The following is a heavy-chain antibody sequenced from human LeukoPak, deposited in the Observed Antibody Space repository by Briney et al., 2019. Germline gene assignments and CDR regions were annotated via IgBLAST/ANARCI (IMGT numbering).Heavy chain of an antibody. Sequence: GGSLRLSCAASGFTFSSYSMNWVRQAPGKGLEWVSSISSSSSYIYYADSVKGRFTISRDNAKNSLYLQMNSLRAEDTAVYYCASVRTDSGSYDFDYWGQGTLVTVSS. CDR3: ASVRTDSGSYDFDY. CDR2: ISSSSSYI. V-gene: IGHV3-21*01. CDR1: GFTFSSYS. J-gene: IGHJ4*02. D-gene: IGHD3-10*01.